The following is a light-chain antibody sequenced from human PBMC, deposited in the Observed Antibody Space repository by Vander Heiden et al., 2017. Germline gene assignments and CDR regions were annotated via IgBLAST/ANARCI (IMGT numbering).Light chain of an antibody. CDR2: LGS. V-gene: IGKV2-28*01. CDR3: MQALQTPYT. Sequence: DIVMTQSPLSLPVPPGEPASISCRSSQSLLHSNGYNYLDWYLQKPGQTPQILIYLGSNRASGVPDRFSGRGSGTDFTLKISRVEAEDVGVYYCMQALQTPYTFGQGTKLEIK. J-gene: IGKJ2*01. CDR1: QSLLHSNGYNY.